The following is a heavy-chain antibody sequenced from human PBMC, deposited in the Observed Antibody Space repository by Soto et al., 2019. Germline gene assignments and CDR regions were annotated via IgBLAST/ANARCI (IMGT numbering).Heavy chain of an antibody. D-gene: IGHD6-13*01. Sequence: PGGSLRLSCTTSGFTFGDYAMSWFRLAPGKGLEWVGIVRNTAYDETTEYAASVRGRFTISRDNSKSIAYLQMNSLTSEDTAVYYCARYTYTSRYSYYGMDVWGHGTTVTVSS. J-gene: IGHJ6*02. CDR3: ARYTYTSRYSYYGMDV. V-gene: IGHV3-49*03. CDR1: GFTFGDYA. CDR2: VRNTAYDETT.